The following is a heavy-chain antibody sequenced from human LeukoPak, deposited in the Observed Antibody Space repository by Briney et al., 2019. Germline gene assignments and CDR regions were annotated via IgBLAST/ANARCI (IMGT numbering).Heavy chain of an antibody. CDR1: GYSISSGYY. J-gene: IGHJ4*02. CDR2: IYHSGST. V-gene: IGHV4-38-2*02. D-gene: IGHD3-22*01. Sequence: PSETLSLTCTVSGYSISSGYYWGWIRQPPGKGLEWIGSIYHSGSTYYNPSLKSRVTISVDTSKNQFSLKLSSVTAADTAVYYCARQVYDSSGYYSLNYFDYWGQGTLVTVSS. CDR3: ARQVYDSSGYYSLNYFDY.